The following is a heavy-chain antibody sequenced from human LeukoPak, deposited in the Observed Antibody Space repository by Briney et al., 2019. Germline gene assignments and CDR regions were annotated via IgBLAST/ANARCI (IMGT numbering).Heavy chain of an antibody. CDR1: GGSMTSSVYY. J-gene: IGHJ6*02. CDR3: AREGSGSLFYYGMDV. Sequence: SSETLSLTCTVPGGSMTSSVYYWGWIRQPPGKGLEWIGSIYYNGSTYYNPSLKSRVTISVDTSKKRFSLRLSSVTAADSAFYYCAREGSGSLFYYGMDVWGQGTTVTVSS. D-gene: IGHD3-10*01. CDR2: IYYNGST. V-gene: IGHV4-39*02.